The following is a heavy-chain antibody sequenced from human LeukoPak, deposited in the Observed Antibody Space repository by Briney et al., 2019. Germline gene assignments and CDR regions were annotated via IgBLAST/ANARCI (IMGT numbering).Heavy chain of an antibody. Sequence: SETLHLTCAVYGGSFRGYYWSRIPEPPGKGLQGIGEINHSGSTNYIPSLKSRVTISVDTSKNQSSLKLSSVTAADTAVYYCARGPWYSSSWYFRYYFDYWGQGTLVTVSS. V-gene: IGHV4-34*01. CDR3: ARGPWYSSSWYFRYYFDY. J-gene: IGHJ4*02. D-gene: IGHD6-13*01. CDR2: INHSGST. CDR1: GGSFRGYY.